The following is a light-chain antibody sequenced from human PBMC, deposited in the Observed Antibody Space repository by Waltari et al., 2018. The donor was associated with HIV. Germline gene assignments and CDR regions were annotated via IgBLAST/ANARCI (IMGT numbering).Light chain of an antibody. CDR1: TGDLGLFDS. CDR2: GVY. Sequence: QSALTQPASVSGSPGQSITLSCAGPTGDLGLFDSVSWYQQHPDRGTQLMIFGVYSRPSGVSSRFSGSKSGNTASLTISGLQAEDEANYYCCSYTAIHTLIFGGGTKLTVL. CDR3: CSYTAIHTLI. V-gene: IGLV2-14*01. J-gene: IGLJ2*01.